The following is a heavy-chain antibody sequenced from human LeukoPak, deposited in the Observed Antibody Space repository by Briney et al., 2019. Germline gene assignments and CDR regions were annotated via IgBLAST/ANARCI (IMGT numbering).Heavy chain of an antibody. J-gene: IGHJ1*01. V-gene: IGHV5-51*01. D-gene: IGHD6-19*01. CDR1: GYSFTHYW. CDR2: IYPGDSDT. Sequence: GESLKISCKGFGYSFTHYWIGWVRQMPGKGLEWMGIIYPGDSDTRYSPSFQGQVTISADKSISTAYLQWSSLKASDTAMYYCARHSIAVAGTAGMNFQHWGQGTLVTVSS. CDR3: ARHSIAVAGTAGMNFQH.